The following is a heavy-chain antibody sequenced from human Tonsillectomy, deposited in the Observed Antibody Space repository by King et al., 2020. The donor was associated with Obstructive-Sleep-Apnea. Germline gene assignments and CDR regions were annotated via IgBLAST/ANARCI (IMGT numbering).Heavy chain of an antibody. Sequence: QLVQSGAEVKKAGSSVKVSCKASGGTFSSYAITWVRQAPGQGLEWMGGIIPILGIANYAQRFQGRATITADKSTSTAYMELSSLRSEDTAVYYCARGESGGRWLQVYGLDVWGQGTTVTVSS. CDR2: IIPILGIA. CDR3: ARGESGGRWLQVYGLDV. J-gene: IGHJ6*02. CDR1: GGTFSSYA. D-gene: IGHD5-24*01. V-gene: IGHV1-69*09.